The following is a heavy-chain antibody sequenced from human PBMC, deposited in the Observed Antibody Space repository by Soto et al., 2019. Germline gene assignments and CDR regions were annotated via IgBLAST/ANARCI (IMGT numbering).Heavy chain of an antibody. CDR1: GSSFSNFY. J-gene: IGHJ4*02. V-gene: IGHV4-4*07. CDR3: ARGGIQLSYAFDY. CDR2: IYTSGAT. Sequence: QVQLQESGPRLVKPSETLSLTCSVSGSSFSNFYWSWIRQPAGKGLEWIGRIYTSGATSYNPSLKSRVTMSVDTSQTQMSLSARSVTAADTAVYFCARGGIQLSYAFDYWGPGILVTVSS. D-gene: IGHD1-1*01.